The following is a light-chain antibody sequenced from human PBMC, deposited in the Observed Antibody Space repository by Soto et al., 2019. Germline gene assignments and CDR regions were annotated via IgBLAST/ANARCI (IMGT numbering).Light chain of an antibody. CDR3: QAWDSSTWI. CDR2: DDA. J-gene: IGLJ2*01. CDR1: RLGSKF. V-gene: IGLV3-1*01. Sequence: SYELTQPPSVSVSPGQTASITCSGDRLGSKFASWYQQRPGQSPVLVIYDDAKRPSGIPERFSGFNSGNRATLTISGTQAMDEADYFCQAWDSSTWIFGGGTKLTVL.